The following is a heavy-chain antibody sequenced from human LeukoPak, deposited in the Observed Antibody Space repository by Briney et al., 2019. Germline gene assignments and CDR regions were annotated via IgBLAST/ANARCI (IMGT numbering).Heavy chain of an antibody. V-gene: IGHV4-38-2*02. CDR3: ATYSSSGWSPGVGVY. J-gene: IGHJ4*02. Sequence: PSEALSLTCTVSGYSISSGYYWGWIRQPPGKGLEWIGSIYHSGSTYYNPSLKSRVTISVDTSKNQFSLKLSSVTAADTAVYYCATYSSSGWSPGVGVYWGQGTLVTVSS. CDR2: IYHSGST. CDR1: GYSISSGYY. D-gene: IGHD6-19*01.